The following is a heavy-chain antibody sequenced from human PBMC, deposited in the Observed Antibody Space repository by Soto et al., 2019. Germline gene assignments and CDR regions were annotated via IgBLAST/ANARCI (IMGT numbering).Heavy chain of an antibody. CDR2: ISYDGSNK. V-gene: IGHV3-30-3*01. D-gene: IGHD2-15*01. CDR1: GFTFSSYA. Sequence: QVQLVESGGGVVQPGRSLRLSCAASGFTFSSYAMHWVRQAPGKGLEWVAVISYDGSNKYYADSVKGRFTISRDNSKNTWYLQMNSLRAEDTAVYYCAREGEGYSDAFDYWGQGTLVTVSS. CDR3: AREGEGYSDAFDY. J-gene: IGHJ4*02.